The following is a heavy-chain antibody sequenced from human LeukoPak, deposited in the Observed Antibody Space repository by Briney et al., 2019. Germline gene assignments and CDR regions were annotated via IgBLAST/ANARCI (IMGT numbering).Heavy chain of an antibody. D-gene: IGHD6-6*01. J-gene: IGHJ4*02. CDR1: GYTFTSYG. V-gene: IGHV1-18*01. CDR3: ARSIAALYYFDY. Sequence: GASVKVSCKASGYTFTSYGISWVRQAPRQGLEWMGWISAYNGNTNYAQKLQGRVTMTTDTSTSTAYMELRSLRSDDAAVYYCARSIAALYYFDYWGQGTLVTVSS. CDR2: ISAYNGNT.